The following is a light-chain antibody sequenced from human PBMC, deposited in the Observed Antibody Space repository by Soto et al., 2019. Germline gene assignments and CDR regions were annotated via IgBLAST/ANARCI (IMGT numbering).Light chain of an antibody. CDR2: GAS. Sequence: EIVLTQSPGTLSLSPGETATLSFRSIQTVSSNFLAWYQEKPGQGPRLLIYGASTRATGIPDRFSGSGSGTDFTLTISRLDPEDFAVYYCRQYGRSLGFAVGGGTKVDIK. CDR3: RQYGRSLGFA. V-gene: IGKV3-20*01. J-gene: IGKJ4*01. CDR1: QTVSSNF.